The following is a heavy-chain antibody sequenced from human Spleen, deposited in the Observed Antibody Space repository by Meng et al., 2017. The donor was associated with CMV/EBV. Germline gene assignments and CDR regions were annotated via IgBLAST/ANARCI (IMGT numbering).Heavy chain of an antibody. CDR2: INPAGGST. Sequence: ASVKVSCKASGYTFTGYYIHWVRQAPGQGLEWMGIINPAGGSTSYAENFQDRVTMTRDTSISTAYMELSRLTSEDTAVYYCARAVVPDATFDPWGQGTLVTVSS. CDR3: ARAVVPDATFDP. D-gene: IGHD2-2*01. J-gene: IGHJ5*02. V-gene: IGHV1-46*01. CDR1: GYTFTGYY.